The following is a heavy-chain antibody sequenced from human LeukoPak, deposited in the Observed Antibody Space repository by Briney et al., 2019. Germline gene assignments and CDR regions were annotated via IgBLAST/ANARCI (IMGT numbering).Heavy chain of an antibody. CDR2: ISHDGRDT. CDR1: GFTFSTFP. J-gene: IGHJ6*03. V-gene: IGHV3-30*04. D-gene: IGHD6-6*01. CDR3: ARVGRVSIYPSYMDV. Sequence: GGSLRLSCEASGFTFSTFPMHWVRQTPDKRLEWVAVISHDGRDTYYADSVKGRFTISRDNSKNTLYPQMNSVSPEDTAVVYCARVGRVSIYPSYMDVWGKGTTVTVSS.